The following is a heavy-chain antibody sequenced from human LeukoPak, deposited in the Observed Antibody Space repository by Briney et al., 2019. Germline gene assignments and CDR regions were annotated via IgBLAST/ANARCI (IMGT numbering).Heavy chain of an antibody. Sequence: PSETLSLTCAVYGGSFSGYYWSWIRQPPGKGLEWIGEINHSGSTNYNPSLKSRVTISVDTSKNQFSLKLSSVTAADTAVYYCARRGTMVRGSRTNWFDPWGQGTLVTVSS. J-gene: IGHJ5*02. D-gene: IGHD3-10*01. CDR1: GGSFSGYY. CDR3: ARRGTMVRGSRTNWFDP. V-gene: IGHV4-34*01. CDR2: INHSGST.